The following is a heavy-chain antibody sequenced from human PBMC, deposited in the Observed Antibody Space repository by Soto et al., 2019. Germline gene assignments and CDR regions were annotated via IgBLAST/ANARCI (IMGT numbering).Heavy chain of an antibody. D-gene: IGHD3-22*01. CDR3: ARDRAPYYYDSSGYYDALGY. Sequence: QVQLVESGGGVVQPGRSLRLSCAASGFTFSSYGMHWVRQAPGKGLEWVAVIWDDGSNKYYADSVKGRFTISRDNSKNTLYLQMNSLRAEDTAVYYCARDRAPYYYDSSGYYDALGYWGQGTLVTVSS. CDR1: GFTFSSYG. CDR2: IWDDGSNK. V-gene: IGHV3-33*01. J-gene: IGHJ4*02.